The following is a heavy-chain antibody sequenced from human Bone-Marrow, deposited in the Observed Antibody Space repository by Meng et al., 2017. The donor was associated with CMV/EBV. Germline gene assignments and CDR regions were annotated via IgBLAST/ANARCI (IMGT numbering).Heavy chain of an antibody. D-gene: IGHD2-2*01. Sequence: ASVKVSCKASGYTFTGYYMHWVRQAPGQGLEWMGWINPNSGGTNYAQKFQGRVTMTRDTSISTAYMELSRLRSDDTAVYYCAREYCSSTSCYGMDFWGQGTTVTVSS. CDR3: AREYCSSTSCYGMDF. CDR2: INPNSGGT. CDR1: GYTFTGYY. V-gene: IGHV1-2*02. J-gene: IGHJ6*02.